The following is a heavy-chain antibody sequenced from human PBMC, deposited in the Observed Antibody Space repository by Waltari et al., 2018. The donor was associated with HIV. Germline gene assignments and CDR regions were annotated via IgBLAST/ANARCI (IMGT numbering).Heavy chain of an antibody. CDR3: ARYTTLIRGVNRDFFDS. CDR1: AGSLNNNNW. V-gene: IGHV4-4*02. D-gene: IGHD3-10*01. J-gene: IGHJ4*02. CDR2: ICHSGST. Sequence: QVQLQESGPGLVKPSGTLSLTCTVSAGSLNNNNWWSWVRHPPGKGLEWVGEICHSGSTNDTTSLKRRVSISADTLRILVLLKGTSSIAASTAVYLWARYTTLIRGVNRDFFDSSGQGKLVDVTS.